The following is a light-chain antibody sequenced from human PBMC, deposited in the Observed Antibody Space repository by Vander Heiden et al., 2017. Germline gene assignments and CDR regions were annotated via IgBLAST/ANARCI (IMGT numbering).Light chain of an antibody. CDR2: GNS. V-gene: IGLV1-40*01. CDR3: QSYDSSLSGSNVV. J-gene: IGLJ2*01. Sequence: QSVLTQPPSVSGAPGTTVTISCTGSSSNIGAGYDVHWYQQLPGTAPKLLIYGNSNRPSGVPDRFSGSKSGTSASLAITGLQAEDEADYYCQSYDSSLSGSNVVFGGGTKLTVL. CDR1: SSNIGAGYD.